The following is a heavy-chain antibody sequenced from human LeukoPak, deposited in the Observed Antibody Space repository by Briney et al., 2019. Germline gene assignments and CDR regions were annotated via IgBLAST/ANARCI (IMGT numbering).Heavy chain of an antibody. CDR2: FRIGSSSTI. V-gene: IGHV3-48*01. Sequence: GGPLSFPVAAPGFPSRSYRLTWAGRAPGKGLDGVPYFRIGSSSTIYYADSVTGRFTISRDNAKNSLYLQMNSLRAEDTAVYYCARERDLHYYGSGSYFDYWGQGTLVTVSS. J-gene: IGHJ4*02. CDR3: ARERDLHYYGSGSYFDY. D-gene: IGHD3-10*01. CDR1: GFPSRSYR.